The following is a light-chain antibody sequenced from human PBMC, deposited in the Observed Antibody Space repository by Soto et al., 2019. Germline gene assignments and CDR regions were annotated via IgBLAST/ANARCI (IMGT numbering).Light chain of an antibody. Sequence: VLTQPPSVSAAPGQRVAISCSGNSSNIGNNYVSLYQQFPGTAPKLLIYDNNERLSGIPVRFSASKSGTSATLGIAGLHAGDEADYYCGTWDSSMSAYVFGNGTKVTVL. CDR1: SSNIGNNY. J-gene: IGLJ1*01. CDR2: DNN. V-gene: IGLV1-51*01. CDR3: GTWDSSMSAYV.